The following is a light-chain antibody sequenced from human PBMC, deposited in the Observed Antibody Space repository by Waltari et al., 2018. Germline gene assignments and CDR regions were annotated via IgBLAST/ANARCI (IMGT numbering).Light chain of an antibody. Sequence: EIVLPRSPVTLSLSQGARPTLSCRASQSVSSYLAWYQQKPGQAPRLLIYDASNRATGIPARFSGSGSGTDFTLTISSLEPEDFAVYYCQQRSNWPLTFGGGTKVEIK. CDR1: QSVSSY. CDR2: DAS. CDR3: QQRSNWPLT. V-gene: IGKV3-11*01. J-gene: IGKJ4*01.